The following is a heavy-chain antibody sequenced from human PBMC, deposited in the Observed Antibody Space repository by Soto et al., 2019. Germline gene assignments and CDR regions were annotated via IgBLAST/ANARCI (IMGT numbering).Heavy chain of an antibody. Sequence: GGSPRHSFAASGFAFSSHRMSWVRPAPEKGLEWVAGISDGGDLTYNADSVRGRFTISRDNSRNTLYLQMNSLRAEDTAVYYCARRVIGSSRAFDIWGQGTMVTVSS. CDR2: ISDGGDLT. V-gene: IGHV3-23*01. CDR3: ARRVIGSSRAFDI. CDR1: GFAFSSHR. J-gene: IGHJ3*02. D-gene: IGHD3-10*01.